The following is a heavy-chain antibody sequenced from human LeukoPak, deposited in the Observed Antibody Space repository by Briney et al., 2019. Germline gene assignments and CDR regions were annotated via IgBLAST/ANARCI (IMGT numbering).Heavy chain of an antibody. CDR2: IKQDGSEK. D-gene: IGHD7-27*01. V-gene: IGHV3-7*01. Sequence: GGSLRLSCAASGFTFSNSWMSWIRQAPGQGLEWVANIKQDGSEKYYVDSVKGRFTISRDNAKNSLYLQVSSLRDEDTAVYYCARDSGAFYFDSWGQGTLVTVSS. CDR1: GFTFSNSW. CDR3: ARDSGAFYFDS. J-gene: IGHJ4*02.